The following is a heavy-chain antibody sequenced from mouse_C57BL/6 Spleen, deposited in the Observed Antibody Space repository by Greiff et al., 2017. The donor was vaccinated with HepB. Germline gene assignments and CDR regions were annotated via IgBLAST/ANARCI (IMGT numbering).Heavy chain of an antibody. D-gene: IGHD1-1*01. J-gene: IGHJ1*03. CDR3: APAHYYGSSYRYFDV. V-gene: IGHV1-85*01. Sequence: VQLVESGPELVKPGASVKLSCKASGYTFTSYDINWVKQRPGQGLEWIGWIYPRDGSTNYNEKFKGKATLTVDTSSSTEYMELHSLTSEDSAVYFCAPAHYYGSSYRYFDVWGTGTTVTVSS. CDR2: IYPRDGST. CDR1: GYTFTSYD.